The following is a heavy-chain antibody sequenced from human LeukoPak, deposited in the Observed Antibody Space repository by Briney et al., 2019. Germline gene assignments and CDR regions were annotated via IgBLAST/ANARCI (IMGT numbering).Heavy chain of an antibody. Sequence: GGSLRLSCAASGFTFSSYAMSWVRQAPGKGLEWVSAISGRGGSTYYADSVKGRFTISRDNSKNTLYLQMNSLRAEDTAVYYCAKDQILGITMIVSPFDYWGQGTLVTVSS. J-gene: IGHJ4*02. CDR3: AKDQILGITMIVSPFDY. D-gene: IGHD3-22*01. CDR1: GFTFSSYA. V-gene: IGHV3-23*01. CDR2: ISGRGGST.